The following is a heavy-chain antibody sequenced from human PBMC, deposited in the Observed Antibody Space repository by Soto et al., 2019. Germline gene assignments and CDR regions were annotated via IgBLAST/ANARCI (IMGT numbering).Heavy chain of an antibody. J-gene: IGHJ5*02. CDR1: GGSFSGYY. CDR2: INHSGST. Sequence: SETLSLTCALYGGSFSGYYWSWIRQPPGKGLEWIGEINHSGSTNYNPSLKSRVTISVDRSKNQFSLKLSSVTAADTAVYYCARQFSLTGGPVNWFDPWGQGTLVTVSS. V-gene: IGHV4-34*01. D-gene: IGHD3-9*01. CDR3: ARQFSLTGGPVNWFDP.